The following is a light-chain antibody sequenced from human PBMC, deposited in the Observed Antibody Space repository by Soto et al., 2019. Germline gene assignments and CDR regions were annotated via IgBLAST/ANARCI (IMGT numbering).Light chain of an antibody. CDR1: SSDVGGYNY. J-gene: IGLJ2*01. Sequence: QSALTRPRSVSGSPGQSVTISCTGTSSDVGGYNYVSWYQQHPGKAPKLMIYDVSKRPSGVPDRFSGSKSGNTASLTISGLQAEDEADYYCCSYAGRSPVVFGGGTKLTVL. V-gene: IGLV2-11*01. CDR3: CSYAGRSPVV. CDR2: DVS.